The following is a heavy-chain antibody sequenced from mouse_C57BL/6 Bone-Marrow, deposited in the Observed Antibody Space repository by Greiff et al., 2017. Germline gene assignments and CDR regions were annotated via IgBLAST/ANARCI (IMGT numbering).Heavy chain of an antibody. D-gene: IGHD2-3*01. CDR2: INPSSGST. CDR1: GYTFTSYW. V-gene: IGHV1-7*01. J-gene: IGHJ4*01. Sequence: VQLQQSGAELAKPGASVKLSCKASGYTFTSYWMHWVKQRPGQGLEWIGYINPSSGSTKYNQKFKDKATLTADKSSSTAYMQLSSLSYEDSAVYYCARERWVLPAMDYWGQGTSVTVSS. CDR3: ARERWVLPAMDY.